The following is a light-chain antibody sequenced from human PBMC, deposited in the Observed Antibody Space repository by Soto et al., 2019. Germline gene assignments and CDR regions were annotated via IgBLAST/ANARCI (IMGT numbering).Light chain of an antibody. J-gene: IGKJ2*01. CDR3: QQYNNWPPKYT. CDR1: QSVSSN. CDR2: GAS. V-gene: IGKV3-15*01. Sequence: EIVMTQSPATLSVSPGGRATLSCRASQSVSSNLDWYQHILGQAPRLLVYGASTRATGVPARFSGSGSGTEFTLTISSLQSEDFALYYCQQYNNWPPKYTFGQGTKLEIK.